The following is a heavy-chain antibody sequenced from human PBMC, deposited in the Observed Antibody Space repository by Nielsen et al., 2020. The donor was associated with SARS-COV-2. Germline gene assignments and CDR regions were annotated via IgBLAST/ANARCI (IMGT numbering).Heavy chain of an antibody. Sequence: WIRQPPGKGLEWIGYTYDSGSTYYNPSLKSRVTISVDTSKNQFSLKLSSVTAADTAVYYCASQSVLLHCRGGSCYSGLYWGQGTLVTVSS. CDR2: TYDSGST. J-gene: IGHJ4*02. V-gene: IGHV4-31*02. CDR3: ASQSVLLHCRGGSCYSGLY. D-gene: IGHD2-15*01.